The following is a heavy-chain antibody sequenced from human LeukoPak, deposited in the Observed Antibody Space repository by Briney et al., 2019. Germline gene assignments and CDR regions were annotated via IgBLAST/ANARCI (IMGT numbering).Heavy chain of an antibody. J-gene: IGHJ5*02. CDR2: IYYSGST. D-gene: IGHD3-10*01. Sequence: TSETLSLTCTVSGGSISSYYWSRIRQPPGKGLEWIGYIYYSGSTNYNPSLKSRVIISVDTSKNQFSLKLSSVTAADTAVYYCARGHTEYYYGSGSQKWFDPWGQGTLVTVSS. CDR1: GGSISSYY. V-gene: IGHV4-59*01. CDR3: ARGHTEYYYGSGSQKWFDP.